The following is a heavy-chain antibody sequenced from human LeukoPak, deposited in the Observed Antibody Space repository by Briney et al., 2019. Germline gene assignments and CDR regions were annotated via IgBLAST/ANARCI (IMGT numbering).Heavy chain of an antibody. V-gene: IGHV3-23*01. CDR3: AKGVWATILTNDAFDI. CDR1: GFTFSSYA. D-gene: IGHD3-9*01. CDR2: ISGSGGST. Sequence: GGSLRLSCAASGFTFSSYAMSWVRQAPGKGLEWVSAISGSGGSTYYADSVRGRFTISRDNSKNTLYLQMNSLRAEDTAVYYCAKGVWATILTNDAFDIWGQGTMVTVSS. J-gene: IGHJ3*02.